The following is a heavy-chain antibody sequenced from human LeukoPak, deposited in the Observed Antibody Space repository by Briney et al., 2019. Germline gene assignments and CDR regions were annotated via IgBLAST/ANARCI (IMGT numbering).Heavy chain of an antibody. Sequence: AGGSLRLSCAASGFTFSSYWMSWVRQAPGKGLEWVANIKKDGSEKYYVDSVKGRFTISRDNAKNSLYLQMNSLRAEDTAVYYCARDLTGGDFDYWGQGTLVTVSS. D-gene: IGHD2-21*01. CDR2: IKKDGSEK. CDR3: ARDLTGGDFDY. V-gene: IGHV3-7*01. CDR1: GFTFSSYW. J-gene: IGHJ4*02.